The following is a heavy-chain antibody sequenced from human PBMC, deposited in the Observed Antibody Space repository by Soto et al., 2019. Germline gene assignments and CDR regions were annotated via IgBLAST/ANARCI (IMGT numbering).Heavy chain of an antibody. CDR2: SRDKGNSYST. Sequence: EVQLVESGGGLVQPGGSLRLSCAGSGFTFSDYYIDWVRQAPGKGLEWVGRSRDKGNSYSTDYAASVKGRFTISRDASKTSLSLQMNSLITEETALYYCTRGITGTTSSEYWGQGPIVTGSS. CDR3: TRGITGTTSSEY. D-gene: IGHD1-7*01. CDR1: GFTFSDYY. V-gene: IGHV3-72*01. J-gene: IGHJ4*02.